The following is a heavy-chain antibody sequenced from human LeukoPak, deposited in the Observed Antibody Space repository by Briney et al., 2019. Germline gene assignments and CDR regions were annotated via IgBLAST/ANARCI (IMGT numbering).Heavy chain of an antibody. CDR1: GFTFSSYG. CDR3: TRGGGSYYSDY. CDR2: ISGSGGST. D-gene: IGHD1-26*01. J-gene: IGHJ4*02. Sequence: PPGGSLRLSCAASGFTFSSYGMSWVRQAPGKGLEWVSAISGSGGSTYYADSVKGRFTISRDNSKNTLYLQMNSLKTEDTAVYYCTRGGGSYYSDYWGQGTLVTVSS. V-gene: IGHV3-23*01.